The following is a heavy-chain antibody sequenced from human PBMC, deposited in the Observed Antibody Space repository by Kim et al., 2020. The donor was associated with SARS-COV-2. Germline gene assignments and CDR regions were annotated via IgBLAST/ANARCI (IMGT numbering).Heavy chain of an antibody. J-gene: IGHJ4*02. Sequence: NDGPTPLYADSVKGRFPISRDNSKNTLYLQMTGLRADDTGVYYCTRGPFWGQGTLVTVSS. V-gene: IGHV3-74*01. CDR3: TRGPF. CDR2: NDGPTP.